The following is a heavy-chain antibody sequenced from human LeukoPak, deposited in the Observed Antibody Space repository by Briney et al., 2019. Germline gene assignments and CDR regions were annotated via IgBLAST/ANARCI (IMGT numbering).Heavy chain of an antibody. CDR1: GFTFSDYN. V-gene: IGHV3-21*01. Sequence: KAGGSLRLSCAASGFTFSDYNMNWVRQAPGKGLEWVSCISTRSTYIYYADSVKGRFTISRDNAKNSLYLQMNSLRADDTAVYYYAREEEGYASWTYYKGFDSWGQGTLVTVSS. D-gene: IGHD3-10*01. J-gene: IGHJ4*02. CDR2: ISTRSTYI. CDR3: AREEEGYASWTYYKGFDS.